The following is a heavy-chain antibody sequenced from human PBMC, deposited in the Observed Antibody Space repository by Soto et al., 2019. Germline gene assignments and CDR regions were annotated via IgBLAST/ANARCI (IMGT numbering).Heavy chain of an antibody. Sequence: PGGSLRLSCEASGFTFSNYAMSWVRQTPGKGLEWVSTISGSGGSTYYTDSVKGRFTISRDTSKNTLYLQMNSLRAEDTAVYYCARSPSSYGPIDYWGQGTLVTVSS. CDR3: ARSPSSYGPIDY. CDR1: GFTFSNYA. CDR2: ISGSGGST. V-gene: IGHV3-23*01. J-gene: IGHJ4*02. D-gene: IGHD5-18*01.